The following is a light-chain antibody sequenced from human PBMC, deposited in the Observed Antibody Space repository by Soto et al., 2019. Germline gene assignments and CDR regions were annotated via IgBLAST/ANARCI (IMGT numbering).Light chain of an antibody. J-gene: IGKJ1*01. V-gene: IGKV1-5*01. CDR2: DAS. CDR1: QSISSW. Sequence: DIQKTQSPSTLSASVGDRVTITFRASQSISSWLAWYQQKLGKAPKLLIYDASSLESGVPSRFSGSGSGTEFALAISSLQPEDFATYYCQQSYSSPPTFGQGTKVDIK. CDR3: QQSYSSPPT.